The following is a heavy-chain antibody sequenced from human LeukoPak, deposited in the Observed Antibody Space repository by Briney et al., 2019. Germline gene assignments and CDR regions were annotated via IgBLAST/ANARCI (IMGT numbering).Heavy chain of an antibody. CDR1: GYTFTDYY. V-gene: IGHV1-2*02. CDR3: ARDREGLAYFDY. CDR2: INPDSGST. Sequence: ASVKVSCKASGYTFTDYYMHWVRQAPGQGLEWMGWINPDSGSTDYAQKFQGRVTMTRDTSTSTAYMDLSSLISDDTAVYYCARDREGLAYFDYWGQGTLVTVSS. J-gene: IGHJ4*02. D-gene: IGHD3/OR15-3a*01.